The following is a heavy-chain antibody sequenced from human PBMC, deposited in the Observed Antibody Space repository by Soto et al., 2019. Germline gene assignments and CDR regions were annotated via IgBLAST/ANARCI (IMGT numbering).Heavy chain of an antibody. CDR3: ARAVAVPADFDY. Sequence: ASVKVSCKASGYTFTAYAMHWVRQAPGQRLEWMGWINAGNGNTKYSQKFQGRVTITRDTSASTAYMELSSLRSEDTAVYYCARAVAVPADFDYWGQGTLVTVSS. V-gene: IGHV1-3*01. D-gene: IGHD6-19*01. CDR1: GYTFTAYA. J-gene: IGHJ4*02. CDR2: INAGNGNT.